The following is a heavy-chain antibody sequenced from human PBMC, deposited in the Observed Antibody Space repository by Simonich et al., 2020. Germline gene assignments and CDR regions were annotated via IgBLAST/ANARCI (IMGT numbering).Heavy chain of an antibody. CDR1: GFTFSSYA. D-gene: IGHD2-15*01. CDR2: ISYAGSNK. J-gene: IGHJ3*02. V-gene: IGHV3-30*07. Sequence: QVQLVESGGGVVQPGRSLRLSCAASGFTFSSYAMHWVRQAPGKERERVPGISYAGSNKYYADSVKGRLTISRDNSKNPLYLQMNSLRAEDTAVYYCARDLPLGYCSGGSCYSGAFDIWGQGTMVTVSS. CDR3: ARDLPLGYCSGGSCYSGAFDI.